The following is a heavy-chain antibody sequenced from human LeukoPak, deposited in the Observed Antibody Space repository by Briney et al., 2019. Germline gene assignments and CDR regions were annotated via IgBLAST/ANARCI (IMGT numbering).Heavy chain of an antibody. CDR1: GLTFSDYA. V-gene: IGHV3-23*01. J-gene: IGHJ4*02. CDR2: IHASGYST. CDR3: VKGPGSDFWSGSYPFDY. D-gene: IGHD3-3*01. Sequence: GGSLRLSCAASGLTFSDYAVNWVRQAPGKGLEWVSGIHASGYSTDYADSVKGRFTVSRDNSKNILYLQMNSLRAEDTAVYYCVKGPGSDFWSGSYPFDYWGQGTLVTVSS.